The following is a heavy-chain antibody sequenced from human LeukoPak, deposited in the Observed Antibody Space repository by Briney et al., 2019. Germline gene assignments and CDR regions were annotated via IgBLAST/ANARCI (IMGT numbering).Heavy chain of an antibody. J-gene: IGHJ4*02. V-gene: IGHV1-18*01. Sequence: ASVKVSCKASGYTFTRYGIAWVRQAPGQGLEWMGWISTYNGDTKYAQKLQGRVTMTTDTSTSTAYMDLRSLRSDDTAVYYCARDPSNTSGWYIYFDYWGQGTLVTVSS. CDR2: ISTYNGDT. CDR1: GYTFTRYG. CDR3: ARDPSNTSGWYIYFDY. D-gene: IGHD6-19*01.